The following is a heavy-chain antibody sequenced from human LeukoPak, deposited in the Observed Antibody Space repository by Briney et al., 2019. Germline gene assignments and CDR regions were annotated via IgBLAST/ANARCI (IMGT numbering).Heavy chain of an antibody. Sequence: ASVKVSCKASVYTXTSYYMHWVRQAPGQGLEWMGIINPSGGSTSYAQKFQGRVTMTRDTSTSTVYMDLSSLRSEDTAVYYCARSREMATSHFDYWGQGTLVTVSS. D-gene: IGHD5-24*01. CDR2: INPSGGST. J-gene: IGHJ4*02. V-gene: IGHV1-46*01. CDR1: VYTXTSYY. CDR3: ARSREMATSHFDY.